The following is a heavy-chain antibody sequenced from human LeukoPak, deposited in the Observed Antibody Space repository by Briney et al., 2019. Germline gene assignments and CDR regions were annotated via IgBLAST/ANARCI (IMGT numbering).Heavy chain of an antibody. J-gene: IGHJ4*02. D-gene: IGHD6-6*01. V-gene: IGHV4-39*01. Sequence: SETLSLTCTVSSGSISSSSYYWGWIRQPPGKGLEWIGSIYYSGSTYYNPSLKSRVTISVDTSKTQFSLKLSSVTAADTAVYYCARPYSSSSDFDYWGQGTLVTVSS. CDR3: ARPYSSSSDFDY. CDR2: IYYSGST. CDR1: SGSISSSSYY.